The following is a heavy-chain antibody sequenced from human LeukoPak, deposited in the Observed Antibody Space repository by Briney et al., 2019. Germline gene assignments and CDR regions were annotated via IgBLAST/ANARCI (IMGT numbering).Heavy chain of an antibody. J-gene: IGHJ6*03. CDR1: GFTFDDYT. D-gene: IGHD3-3*02. CDR3: AKSFLPTGRYYYYMDV. CDR2: ISWDGGST. Sequence: GGSLRLSCAASGFTFDDYTMHWVRQAPGKGLEWVSLISWDGGSTYYADSVKGRFTISRDNSKNSLYLQMNSLRTEDTALYYCAKSFLPTGRYYYYMDVWGKGTTVTVSS. V-gene: IGHV3-43*01.